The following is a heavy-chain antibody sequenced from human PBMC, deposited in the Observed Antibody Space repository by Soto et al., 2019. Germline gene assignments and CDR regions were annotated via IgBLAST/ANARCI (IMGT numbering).Heavy chain of an antibody. J-gene: IGHJ4*02. Sequence: EVQLVESGGGLVQPGGSLRLSCAASGFTFSSYSMNWVRQAPGKGLEWVSYISSSSSTIYYADSVKGRFTISRDNAKNSLYLQMNSLRDEDTAVYYCARGIAVAASMSWYFDYWGQGTLVTVSS. D-gene: IGHD6-19*01. CDR3: ARGIAVAASMSWYFDY. CDR1: GFTFSSYS. V-gene: IGHV3-48*02. CDR2: ISSSSSTI.